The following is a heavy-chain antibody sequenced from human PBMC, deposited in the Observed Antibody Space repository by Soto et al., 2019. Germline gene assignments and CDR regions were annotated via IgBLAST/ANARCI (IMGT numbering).Heavy chain of an antibody. CDR3: ARGRSTSWFSDY. Sequence: QVQLVQSGAEVKKPGASVKVSCKTSGYTFTRYDINWVRQATGHGLEWMGWMNPNSGNTGYAQNLQGRVTMTRNTSISTAYMELSGLRSDDTAVYYCARGRSTSWFSDYWGQGTLVTVSS. D-gene: IGHD6-13*01. CDR1: GYTFTRYD. J-gene: IGHJ4*02. CDR2: MNPNSGNT. V-gene: IGHV1-8*01.